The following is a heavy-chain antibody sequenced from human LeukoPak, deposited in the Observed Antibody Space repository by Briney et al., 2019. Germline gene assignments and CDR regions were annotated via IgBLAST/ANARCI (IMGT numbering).Heavy chain of an antibody. D-gene: IGHD1-26*01. J-gene: IGHJ4*02. CDR3: VRDQGAPDY. Sequence: GGSLRLSCAASGFTFSSYAMNWVRQAPGKGLEWVSYISSSSSIIYYADSVKGRFTTSRDNAKDSLDLQMNSLRVEDTAVYYCVRDQGAPDYWGQGTLVTVSS. V-gene: IGHV3-48*01. CDR2: ISSSSSII. CDR1: GFTFSSYA.